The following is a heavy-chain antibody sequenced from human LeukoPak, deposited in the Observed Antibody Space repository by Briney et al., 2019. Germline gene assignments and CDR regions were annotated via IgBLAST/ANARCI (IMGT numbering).Heavy chain of an antibody. CDR1: GFTFSSYW. J-gene: IGHJ6*03. CDR3: ARGGGDTAILRIYYYYYMDV. CDR2: IKKDGSEK. Sequence: QTGGSLRLSCAASGFTFSSYWMSWVRQAPGKGLEWVANIKKDGSEKYYVDSVKGRFTISRDNAKTSLYLQMNSLRAEDTAVYYCARGGGDTAILRIYYYYYMDVWGKGTTVTISS. V-gene: IGHV3-7*01. D-gene: IGHD5-18*01.